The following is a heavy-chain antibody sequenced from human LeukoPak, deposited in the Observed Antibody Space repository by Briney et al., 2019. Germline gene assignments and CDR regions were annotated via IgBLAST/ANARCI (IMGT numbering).Heavy chain of an antibody. V-gene: IGHV1-69*05. D-gene: IGHD3-9*01. CDR1: GGTFSSYA. Sequence: EASVKVSCKASGGTFSSYAISWVRQAPGQGLEWMGGIIPIFGTANYAQKFQGRVTITTDESTSTAYMELSSLRSEDTAVYYCATDKGEGNFDWLRYWGQGTLVTVSS. CDR3: ATDKGEGNFDWLRY. CDR2: IIPIFGTA. J-gene: IGHJ4*02.